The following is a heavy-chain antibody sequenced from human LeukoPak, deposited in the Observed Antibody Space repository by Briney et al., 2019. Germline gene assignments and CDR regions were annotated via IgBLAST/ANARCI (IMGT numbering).Heavy chain of an antibody. D-gene: IGHD6-13*01. Sequence: PSETLSLTCTVSGGSISSYYWSWIRQPPEKGLEWIGYIHYSGSTKCNPSLKSRVTISVDTPRNQFSLKLSSVTAADTAVYFCARGPYSSSWLYFDHWGQGSLVTVSS. CDR3: ARGPYSSSWLYFDH. V-gene: IGHV4-59*01. J-gene: IGHJ4*02. CDR2: IHYSGST. CDR1: GGSISSYY.